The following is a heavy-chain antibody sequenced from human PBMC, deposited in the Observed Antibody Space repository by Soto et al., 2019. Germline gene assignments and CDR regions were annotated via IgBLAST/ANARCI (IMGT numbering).Heavy chain of an antibody. Sequence: QLQLQESGSGLVKPSETLSLTSGVSGGSISSGGYSWSWIRQPPGKGLEWIGYIYHSGSTYYNPSLKRRVTISVDRSKNQFSLKLSSVTAADTAVYYCARAYSSSWPNAFDIWGQGTLVTVSS. CDR2: IYHSGST. D-gene: IGHD6-13*01. J-gene: IGHJ3*02. CDR3: ARAYSSSWPNAFDI. V-gene: IGHV4-30-2*01. CDR1: GGSISSGGYS.